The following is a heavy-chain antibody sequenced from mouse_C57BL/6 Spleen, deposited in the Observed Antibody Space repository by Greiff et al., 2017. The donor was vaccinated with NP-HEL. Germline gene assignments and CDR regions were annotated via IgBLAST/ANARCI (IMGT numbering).Heavy chain of an antibody. Sequence: VKLQQPGAELVRPGSSVKLSCKASGYTFTSYWMHWVKQRPIQGLEWIGNIDPSDSETHYNQKFKDKATLTVDKSSSTAYMQLSSLTSEDSAVYYCARRGIYDEYFDVWGTGTTVTVSS. D-gene: IGHD2-3*01. CDR3: ARRGIYDEYFDV. V-gene: IGHV1-52*01. J-gene: IGHJ1*03. CDR1: GYTFTSYW. CDR2: IDPSDSET.